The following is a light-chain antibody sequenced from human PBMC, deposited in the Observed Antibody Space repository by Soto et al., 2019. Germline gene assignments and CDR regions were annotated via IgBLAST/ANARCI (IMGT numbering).Light chain of an antibody. CDR2: DAS. J-gene: IGKJ1*01. V-gene: IGKV3-11*01. Sequence: DIVLTQSPATLSLSPGERATLSCRASQSVSSYLALYQQKPGQAPRLLIYDASNRATGIPARFSGSGSGTDFTLTISSLETEDFAVYYCQQRSNWPRTFGQGTKVEIK. CDR1: QSVSSY. CDR3: QQRSNWPRT.